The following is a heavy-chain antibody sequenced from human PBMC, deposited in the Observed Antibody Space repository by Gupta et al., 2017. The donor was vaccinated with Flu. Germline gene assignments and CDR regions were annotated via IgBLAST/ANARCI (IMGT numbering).Heavy chain of an antibody. CDR3: AKDRYSSGWYGGDN. Sequence: QVQLVESGGGVVQPGRSLRLSCAASGFTFSNYGRHWVRQAPGKGLEWVAVISYDGSNKFYGDSVKGRFTISRDNSKNTLYLQMNSLRAEDTAVYDWAKDRYSSGWYGGDNWGQGTLVTVSS. D-gene: IGHD6-19*01. CDR1: GFTFSNYG. CDR2: ISYDGSNK. J-gene: IGHJ4*02. V-gene: IGHV3-30*18.